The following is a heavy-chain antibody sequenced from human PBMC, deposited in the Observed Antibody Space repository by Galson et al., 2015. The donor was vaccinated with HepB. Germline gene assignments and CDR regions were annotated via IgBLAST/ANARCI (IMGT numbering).Heavy chain of an antibody. J-gene: IGHJ4*02. CDR3: ARDLVMVRGVIQYFFDY. CDR1: GFTFSSYA. V-gene: IGHV3-30*04. D-gene: IGHD3-10*01. Sequence: SLRLSCAASGFTFSSYAMHWVRQAPGKGLEWVAVISYDGSNKYYADSVKGRFTISRDNSKNTLYLQMNSLRAEDTAVYYCARDLVMVRGVIQYFFDYWGQGTLVTVSS. CDR2: ISYDGSNK.